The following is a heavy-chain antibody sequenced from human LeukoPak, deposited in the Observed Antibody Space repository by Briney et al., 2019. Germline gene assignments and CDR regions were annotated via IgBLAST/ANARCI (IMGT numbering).Heavy chain of an antibody. CDR1: GFSFSSYY. Sequence: GGSPRLSCAASGFSFSSYYMSWVRQAPGRGLEWVALINPDGSERYYVDSVKGRFTISRDNAKNSLYLQMDSLRDDDTAMYFCTRDLAAVPGPRMDVWGQGTTVTVSS. CDR2: INPDGSER. D-gene: IGHD6-19*01. V-gene: IGHV3-7*03. CDR3: TRDLAAVPGPRMDV. J-gene: IGHJ6*02.